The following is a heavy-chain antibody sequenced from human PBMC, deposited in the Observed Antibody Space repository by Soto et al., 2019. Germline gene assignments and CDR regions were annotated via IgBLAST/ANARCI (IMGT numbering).Heavy chain of an antibody. CDR2: INAGNGDT. V-gene: IGHV1-3*01. J-gene: IGHJ6*02. CDR1: GYTFSNYA. D-gene: IGHD7-27*01. Sequence: QVQLVQSGAEVKKPGASVKVSCEASGYTFSNYAIHWVRQAPGQRLEWKAWINAGNGDTKYSQNFQGRVTITRDTSASTADMDLSSLRPEDTAVFYCARAPRSSGDYHYAMDVWGQGTMFTVS. CDR3: ARAPRSSGDYHYAMDV.